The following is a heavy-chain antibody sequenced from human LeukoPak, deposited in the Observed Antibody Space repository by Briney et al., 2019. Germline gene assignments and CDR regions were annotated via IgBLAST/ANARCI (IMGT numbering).Heavy chain of an antibody. CDR1: GFTFSTYG. D-gene: IGHD5-12*01. J-gene: IGHJ4*02. Sequence: PGGSLRLSCAASGFTFSTYGMHWVRQAPGKGLEWVAFIRYDAKQIYYVDSVKGRFTISRDISKNTLYLQMNSLRAEDTAVYYCAKDFGQVATLPFFDFWGQGTLVTVSS. CDR3: AKDFGQVATLPFFDF. CDR2: IRYDAKQI. V-gene: IGHV3-30*02.